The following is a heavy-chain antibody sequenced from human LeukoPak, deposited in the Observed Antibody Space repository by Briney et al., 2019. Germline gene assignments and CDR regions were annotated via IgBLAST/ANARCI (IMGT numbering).Heavy chain of an antibody. CDR3: TRVRWTTDREVDY. CDR2: IRSKAYGETT. CDR1: GFTFGDYV. V-gene: IGHV3-49*04. D-gene: IGHD4-23*01. J-gene: IGHJ4*02. Sequence: PGRSLRLSCTASGFTFGDYVMSWVRQAPGKGLEWVGFIRSKAYGETTQYAASVKGRFTISRDDSKSIAYLQMNSLKTEDTAVYYCTRVRWTTDREVDYWGQGALVAVSS.